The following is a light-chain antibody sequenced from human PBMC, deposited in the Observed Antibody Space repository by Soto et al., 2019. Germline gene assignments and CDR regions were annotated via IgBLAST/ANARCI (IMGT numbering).Light chain of an antibody. Sequence: DIQMTQSPSSLSASVGDRVTITCRASHGISNYLAWYQQKPGKGPNIMIYAASTLQSGVPSRFSCSGSGTNFPITISSLQPDDVATYYCQKYNSAPFTFGTGTKVDIK. CDR3: QKYNSAPFT. CDR1: HGISNY. V-gene: IGKV1-27*01. CDR2: AAS. J-gene: IGKJ3*01.